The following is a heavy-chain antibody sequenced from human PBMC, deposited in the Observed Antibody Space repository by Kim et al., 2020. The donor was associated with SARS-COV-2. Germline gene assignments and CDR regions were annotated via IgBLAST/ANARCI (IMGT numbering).Heavy chain of an antibody. CDR3: ARSYGTIFGVGNFDP. J-gene: IGHJ5*02. Sequence: GGSLRLSCAASGFTVSSYYMNWVRQAPGKGLEWVSVINSDGSTYYADSVKVRFTISRHSSENTVYLQMNSLRADDTAVYYCARSYGTIFGVGNFDPWGQGTLVIVSS. CDR1: GFTVSSYY. D-gene: IGHD3-3*01. CDR2: INSDGST. V-gene: IGHV3-53*01.